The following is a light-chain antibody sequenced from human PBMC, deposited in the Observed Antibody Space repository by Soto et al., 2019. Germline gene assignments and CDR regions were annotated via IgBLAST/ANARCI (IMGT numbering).Light chain of an antibody. CDR1: SGSIASNY. Sequence: NFMLTQPHSVSESPGKTVTISCTGSSGSIASNYVQWFQQRPGSAPTTVISEDNQRPSGVPDRFFGSIDSSSNSASLTISGLKTEDEADYYCQSYDTSNQVFGGGTQLTVL. J-gene: IGLJ3*02. CDR3: QSYDTSNQV. CDR2: EDN. V-gene: IGLV6-57*02.